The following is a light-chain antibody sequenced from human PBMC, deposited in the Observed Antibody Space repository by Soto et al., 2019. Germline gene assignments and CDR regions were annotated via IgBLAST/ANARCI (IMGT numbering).Light chain of an antibody. J-gene: IGLJ2*01. CDR2: EVS. V-gene: IGLV2-23*02. Sequence: QSALTQHASVSGSPGQSITISCTGTSSDVGRYNLVSWYQQRPGKAPKLMIYEVSYRPSGVSNRFSGSKSGNTASLTISGLQTDDEADYYCCSYAGTTTFVVFGGGTKLTVL. CDR3: CSYAGTTTFVV. CDR1: SSDVGRYNL.